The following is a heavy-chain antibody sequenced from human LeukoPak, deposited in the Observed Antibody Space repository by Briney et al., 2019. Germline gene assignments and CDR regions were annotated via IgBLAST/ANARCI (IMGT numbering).Heavy chain of an antibody. CDR3: ARHLYGDYRFDY. J-gene: IGHJ4*02. CDR2: IYYSGST. D-gene: IGHD4-17*01. V-gene: IGHV4-59*08. CDR1: GGSISSYY. Sequence: SETLSLTCTVSGGSISSYYWSWIRQPPGKGLEWIGYIYYSGSTNYSPSLKSRVTISVDTSKNQFSLKLSSVTAADTAVYYCARHLYGDYRFDYWGQGTLVTVSS.